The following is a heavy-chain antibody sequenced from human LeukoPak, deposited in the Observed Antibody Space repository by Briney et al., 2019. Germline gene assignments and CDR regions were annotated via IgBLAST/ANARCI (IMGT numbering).Heavy chain of an antibody. CDR2: IKQDGSEK. CDR1: GFTFSSYW. J-gene: IGHJ4*02. D-gene: IGHD3-3*01. V-gene: IGHV3-7*04. CDR3: ARGRFLEPVDY. Sequence: PGGSLRLSCAASGFTFSSYWMTWVRQAPGKGLEWVANIKQDGSEKYYVDSVKGRFTISRDNAKNSLYLQMSNLRAEDTAVYYCARGRFLEPVDYWGQGTLVTVSP.